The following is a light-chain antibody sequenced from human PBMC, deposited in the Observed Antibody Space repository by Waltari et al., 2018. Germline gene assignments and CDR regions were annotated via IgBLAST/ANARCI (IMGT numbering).Light chain of an antibody. V-gene: IGLV2-23*02. Sequence: QSALTQPASVSGSPGQSITISCTGTSSDVGSFNLVSWYQLLPGKAPKLLISEVNKRPPGVSNPFSGSKSGITASLTISGLQAGDEADYYCCSYAGSTTFVLFGGGTKLTVL. CDR2: EVN. J-gene: IGLJ2*01. CDR3: CSYAGSTTFVL. CDR1: SSDVGSFNL.